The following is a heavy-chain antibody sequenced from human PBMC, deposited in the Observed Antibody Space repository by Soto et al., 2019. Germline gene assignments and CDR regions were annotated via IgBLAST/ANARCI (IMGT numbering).Heavy chain of an antibody. CDR1: GGSISSGDYY. CDR2: IYYSGST. D-gene: IGHD6-13*01. Sequence: SETLSLTCTVSGGSISSGDYYWSWIRQPPGKGLEWIGYIYYSGSTYYNPSLKSRVTISVDTSKNQFSLKLSSVTAADTAVYYCAREGQQLVGWFDPWGQGTLVTVSS. CDR3: AREGQQLVGWFDP. V-gene: IGHV4-30-4*01. J-gene: IGHJ5*02.